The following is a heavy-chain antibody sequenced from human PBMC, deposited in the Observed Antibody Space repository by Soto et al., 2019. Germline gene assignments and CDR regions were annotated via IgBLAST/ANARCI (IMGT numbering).Heavy chain of an antibody. V-gene: IGHV1-46*01. D-gene: IGHD6-6*01. J-gene: IGHJ4*02. CDR1: GYTFTSYY. Sequence: ASVKVSCKASGYTFTSYYMHWVRQAPGQGLEWMGIINPSGGSTSYAQKFQGRVTMTRDNSKNTLYLQMNSLRAEDTAVYYCAKDRAARPGYFDYWGQGTLVTVSS. CDR3: AKDRAARPGYFDY. CDR2: INPSGGST.